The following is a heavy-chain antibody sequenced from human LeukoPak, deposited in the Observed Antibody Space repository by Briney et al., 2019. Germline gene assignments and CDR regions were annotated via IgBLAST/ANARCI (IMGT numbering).Heavy chain of an antibody. J-gene: IGHJ5*02. CDR1: GGSISSSSYY. V-gene: IGHV4-39*01. CDR2: IYYSGST. CDR3: ARHRQYSSSWYESWFDP. D-gene: IGHD6-13*01. Sequence: SETLSLTCTVSGGSISSSSYYWGWIRQPPGKGLEWIGRIYYSGSTYYNPSLKSRVTISVDTSKNQFSLKLSSVTAADTAVYYCARHRQYSSSWYESWFDPWGQGTLVTVSS.